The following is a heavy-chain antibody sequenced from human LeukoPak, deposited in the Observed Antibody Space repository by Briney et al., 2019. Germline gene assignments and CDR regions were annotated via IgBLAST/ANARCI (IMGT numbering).Heavy chain of an antibody. CDR3: ATVEYSGYDQYYFDY. J-gene: IGHJ4*02. Sequence: PGRSLRLSCAASGFTFDDYAMHWVRQAPGKGLEWVSGISWNRGSIGYADSVKGRFTISRDNSKNTLYLQMNSLRSEDTAVYYCATVEYSGYDQYYFDYWGQGTLVTVSS. CDR1: GFTFDDYA. D-gene: IGHD5-12*01. CDR2: ISWNRGSI. V-gene: IGHV3-9*01.